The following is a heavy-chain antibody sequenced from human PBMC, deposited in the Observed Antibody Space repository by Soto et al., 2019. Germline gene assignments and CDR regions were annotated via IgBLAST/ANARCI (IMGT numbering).Heavy chain of an antibody. CDR3: ARTMVRGVIINNYYYYGMDV. CDR2: IIPIFGTA. CDR1: GGTFSSYA. V-gene: IGHV1-69*13. D-gene: IGHD3-10*01. J-gene: IGHJ6*02. Sequence: SVKVSCKGSGGTFSSYAISWVRQAPGQGLEWMGGIIPIFGTANYAQKFQGRVTITADESTSTAYMELSSLRSEDTAVYYCARTMVRGVIINNYYYYGMDVWGQGTTVTVSS.